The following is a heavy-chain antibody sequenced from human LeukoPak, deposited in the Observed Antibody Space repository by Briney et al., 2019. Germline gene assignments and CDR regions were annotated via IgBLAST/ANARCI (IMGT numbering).Heavy chain of an antibody. Sequence: GASVKVSCKVSGYTLTELSMHWVRQAPGKGLEWMGGFDPEDGETIYAQKFQGRVTMTEDTSTDTAYMELSSLRSEDTAVYYCARRDTYSSSLGSWFDPWGQGTLVTVSS. V-gene: IGHV1-24*01. CDR2: FDPEDGET. D-gene: IGHD6-13*01. CDR1: GYTLTELS. J-gene: IGHJ5*02. CDR3: ARRDTYSSSLGSWFDP.